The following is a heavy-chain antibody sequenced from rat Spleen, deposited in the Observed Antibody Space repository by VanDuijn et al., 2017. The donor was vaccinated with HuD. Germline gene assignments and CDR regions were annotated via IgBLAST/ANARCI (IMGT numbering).Heavy chain of an antibody. CDR3: ARDQELYFDY. V-gene: IGHV2-45*01. CDR2: MWSGGST. J-gene: IGHJ2*01. CDR1: GLSLTSYN. Sequence: QVQLKESGPGLVQPSQTLSLTCTVSGLSLTSYNVHWVRQPPGKGLEWMGVMWSGGSTDYNSALKSRLSISRDTSKNQVFLKMNSLQGEDSTTYYCARDQELYFDYWGQGVMVTVSS.